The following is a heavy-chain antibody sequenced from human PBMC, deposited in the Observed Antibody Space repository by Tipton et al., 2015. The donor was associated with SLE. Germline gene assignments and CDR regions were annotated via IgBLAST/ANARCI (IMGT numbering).Heavy chain of an antibody. CDR2: IYTSGST. CDR1: GGSISSGSYY. CDR3: ARVPINSRIEAFDI. J-gene: IGHJ3*02. Sequence: TLSLTCTVSGGSISSGSYYWSWIRQPAGKGLEWIGHIYTSGSTNYNPSLKSRVTISVDTSKNQFSLKLSSVTAADTAVYYCARVPINSRIEAFDIWGQGTMVTVSS. D-gene: IGHD1-1*01. V-gene: IGHV4-61*09.